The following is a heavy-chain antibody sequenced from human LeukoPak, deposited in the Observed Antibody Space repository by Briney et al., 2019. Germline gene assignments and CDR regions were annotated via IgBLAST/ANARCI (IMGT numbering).Heavy chain of an antibody. Sequence: GGALRLSCAASGFTFSSYAMHWGRQAPGKGREGGAVISYDGSNKYYAYSVKGLFTISRDNSKSQLYLQMNSLRAGDTAVYYCARGAWSLGVAAAGTRPPNALKNTDYWGQGTLVTVSS. CDR1: GFTFSSYA. D-gene: IGHD6-13*01. CDR3: ARGAWSLGVAAAGTRPPNALKNTDY. CDR2: ISYDGSNK. V-gene: IGHV3-30*01. J-gene: IGHJ4*02.